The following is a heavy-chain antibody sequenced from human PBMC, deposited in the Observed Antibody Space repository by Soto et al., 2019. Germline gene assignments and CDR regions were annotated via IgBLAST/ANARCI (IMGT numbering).Heavy chain of an antibody. CDR2: MNPNSGNT. J-gene: IGHJ5*02. V-gene: IGHV1-8*01. CDR3: ARGGSQKLLRNWFDP. CDR1: GYTFTSYD. D-gene: IGHD2-15*01. Sequence: ASVKVSCKASGYTFTSYDINWVRQATGQGLEWMGWMNPNSGNTGYAQKFQGRVTMTRNTSISTAYMELSSLRSEDTAVYYCARGGSQKLLRNWFDPCAQRTLVTVSX.